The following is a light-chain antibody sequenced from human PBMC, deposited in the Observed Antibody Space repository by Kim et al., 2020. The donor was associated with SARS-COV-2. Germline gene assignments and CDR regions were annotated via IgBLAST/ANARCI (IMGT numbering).Light chain of an antibody. V-gene: IGLV1-44*01. CDR1: SSNIGSNT. CDR3: AAWDDSLNGPV. Sequence: QSVLTQPPSASGTPGQRVTISCSGSSSNIGSNTVHWYQQLPGTAPKLLIYSNNQRPSGVADRFSGSKSGTSAPLAISGLQSGDEADYYCAAWDDSLNGPVFGTGTKVTVL. CDR2: SNN. J-gene: IGLJ1*01.